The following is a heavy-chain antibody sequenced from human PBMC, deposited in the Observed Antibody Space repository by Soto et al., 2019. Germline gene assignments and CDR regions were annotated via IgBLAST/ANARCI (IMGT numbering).Heavy chain of an antibody. CDR3: ARGWISMIVVAADDFDI. CDR1: GYTFTSYG. Sequence: VASVKVSCKASGYTFTSYGISWVRQAPGQGLEWMGWISAYNGNTNYAQKLQGRVTMTTDTSTSTAYMELRSLRSDDTAVYYCARGWISMIVVAADDFDIWGQGTMVTV. CDR2: ISAYNGNT. V-gene: IGHV1-18*01. J-gene: IGHJ3*02. D-gene: IGHD3-22*01.